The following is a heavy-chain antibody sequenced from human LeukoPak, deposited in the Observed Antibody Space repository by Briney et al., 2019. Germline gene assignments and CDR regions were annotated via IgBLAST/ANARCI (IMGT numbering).Heavy chain of an antibody. CDR1: GASISSSSYY. J-gene: IGHJ3*02. D-gene: IGHD1-26*01. V-gene: IGHV4-39*06. CDR3: ARDRGSYLVGAFDI. Sequence: KPSETLSLTCTVSGASISSSSYYWGWIRQPPGKGLEWIGSIYYTGSTFYNPSLKSRVTISVDTSKNQFTLKVSFVTAADTAVYYCARDRGSYLVGAFDIWGQGTMVTVSS. CDR2: IYYTGST.